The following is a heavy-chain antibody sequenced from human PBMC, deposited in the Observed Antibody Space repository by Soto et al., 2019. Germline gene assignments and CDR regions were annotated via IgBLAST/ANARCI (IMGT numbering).Heavy chain of an antibody. D-gene: IGHD3-3*01. J-gene: IGHJ6*02. CDR3: ARDLYYDFWSGYSPYYYYYGMDV. V-gene: IGHV3-21*01. CDR1: GFTFSSYS. Sequence: PGGSLRLSCAASGFTFSSYSMNWVRQARGKGLEWVSSISSSSSYIYYADSVKGRFTSSRDNAKNSLYLQMNSLRAEDTAVYYCARDLYYDFWSGYSPYYYYYGMDVWGQGTTVTVSS. CDR2: ISSSSSYI.